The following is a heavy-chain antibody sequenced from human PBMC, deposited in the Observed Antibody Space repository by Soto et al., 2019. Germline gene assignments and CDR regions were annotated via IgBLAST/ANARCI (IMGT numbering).Heavy chain of an antibody. Sequence: PSATLSLTCTVSGGSISSGGYYWSWIRQHPGKGLEWIGYIYYSGSTYYNPSLKSRVTISVDTSKNQFSLQLNSVTPEDTAVYHGAGQTLAGGRYILDGWGHGPTVTLSS. J-gene: IGHJ6*02. CDR1: GGSISSGGYY. D-gene: IGHD6-13*01. CDR3: AGQTLAGGRYILDG. CDR2: IYYSGST. V-gene: IGHV4-31*03.